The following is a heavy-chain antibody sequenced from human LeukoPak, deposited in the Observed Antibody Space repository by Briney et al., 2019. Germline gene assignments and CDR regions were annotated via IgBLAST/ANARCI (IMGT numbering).Heavy chain of an antibody. CDR3: ARDGDYTARSFLYYMDV. CDR1: RGTFSSYA. D-gene: IGHD5-18*01. CDR2: IIPVLGIA. Sequence: SVKVSCKASRGTFSSYAISWVRQAPGQGLEWMGRIIPVLGIANYAQKFQGRVTITADKSTSTAYMELSSPRSEDTAVYYCARDGDYTARSFLYYMDVWGKGTTVTVSS. V-gene: IGHV1-69*04. J-gene: IGHJ6*03.